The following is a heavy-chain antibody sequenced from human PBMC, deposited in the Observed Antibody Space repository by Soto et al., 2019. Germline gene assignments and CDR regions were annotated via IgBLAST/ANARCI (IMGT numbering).Heavy chain of an antibody. D-gene: IGHD5-12*01. CDR1: GGSISSYY. CDR2: IYYSGST. CDR3: ARTEYSGYDAIYFDY. Sequence: SETLSLTCTVSGGSISSYYWSWIRQPPGKGLEWIGYIYYSGSTNYNPSLKSRVTISVDTSKNQFSLKLSSVTAADTALYYCARTEYSGYDAIYFDYWGQGTLVTVSS. J-gene: IGHJ4*02. V-gene: IGHV4-59*01.